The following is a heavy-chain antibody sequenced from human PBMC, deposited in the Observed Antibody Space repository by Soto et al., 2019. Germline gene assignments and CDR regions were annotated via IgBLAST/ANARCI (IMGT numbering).Heavy chain of an antibody. CDR2: IYYSGST. Sequence: LSLTCTVSGGSISSYYWSWIRQPPGKGLEWIGYIYYSGSTNYNPSLKSRVTISVDTSKNQFSLKLSSVTAADTAVYYCARDRLDTSNWFDPWGQGTLVTVSS. D-gene: IGHD5-18*01. J-gene: IGHJ5*02. CDR3: ARDRLDTSNWFDP. CDR1: GGSISSYY. V-gene: IGHV4-59*01.